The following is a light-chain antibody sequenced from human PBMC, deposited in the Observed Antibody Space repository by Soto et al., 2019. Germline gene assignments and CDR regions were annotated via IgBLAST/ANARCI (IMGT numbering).Light chain of an antibody. CDR2: GAS. CDR1: QSVSSSY. J-gene: IGKJ1*01. V-gene: IGKV3-20*01. CDR3: QTLRT. Sequence: EIVLTQSPGTLSLSPGERATLSCRASQSVSSSYLAWYQQKPGQAPRLLIYGASSRATGIPDRFSGSGSGTDFTLTISRLEPEDFAVYYCQTLRTFGQGTKVEIK.